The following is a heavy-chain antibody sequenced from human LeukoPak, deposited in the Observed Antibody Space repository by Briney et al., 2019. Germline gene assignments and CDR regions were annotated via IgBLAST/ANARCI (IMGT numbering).Heavy chain of an antibody. CDR2: IYTTGST. J-gene: IGHJ4*02. Sequence: SETLSLTCTFSGGSISSGRYYWSWIRRPAGKGLDSIGRIYTTGSTNYNPSLKSRVTMSVDTSKNQFSLKLSSVTAADTAVYYCARVAYYDSSGYPDYFDYWGQGTLVTVSS. V-gene: IGHV4-61*02. CDR1: GGSISSGRYY. D-gene: IGHD3-22*01. CDR3: ARVAYYDSSGYPDYFDY.